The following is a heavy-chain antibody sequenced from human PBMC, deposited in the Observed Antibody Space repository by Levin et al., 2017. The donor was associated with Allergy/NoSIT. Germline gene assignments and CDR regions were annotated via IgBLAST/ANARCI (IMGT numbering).Heavy chain of an antibody. Sequence: GESLKISCAASGFTFSSYWMSWVRQAPGKELEWVANLKQDGREKYYVDSVRGRFTISRDNAKNSLYLQMNRLRAEDTAVYYCATLVGWQQPYFDYWGQGTLVTVSS. J-gene: IGHJ4*02. V-gene: IGHV3-7*02. CDR3: ATLVGWQQPYFDY. CDR1: GFTFSSYW. D-gene: IGHD6-19*01. CDR2: LKQDGREK.